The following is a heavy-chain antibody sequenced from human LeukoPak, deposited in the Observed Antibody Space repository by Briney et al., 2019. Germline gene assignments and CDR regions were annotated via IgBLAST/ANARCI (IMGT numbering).Heavy chain of an antibody. Sequence: SGPTLVNPTQTLTLTCTFFGFSLSTSGVGVGWIRQPPGKALEWLALIYWDDDKRYSPSLKSRPTITKDTSKNQVVLTMTNMDPVDTATYYCAHSRSDYYYDSSGSYYFDYWGQGTLVTVSS. D-gene: IGHD3-22*01. CDR1: GFSLSTSGVG. J-gene: IGHJ4*02. V-gene: IGHV2-5*02. CDR3: AHSRSDYYYDSSGSYYFDY. CDR2: IYWDDDK.